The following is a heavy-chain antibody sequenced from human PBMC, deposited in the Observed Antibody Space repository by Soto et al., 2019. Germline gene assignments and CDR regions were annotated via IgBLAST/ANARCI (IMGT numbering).Heavy chain of an antibody. CDR1: GGSINYSY. CDR2: ISYTGSA. V-gene: IGHV4-59*01. CDR3: ARVNYGDYYYGMDV. Sequence: SATLSLTCTVSGGSINYSYWTWIRQPPGKGMEWIGYISYTGSANYNASLKSRLTISVDTSKNQFSLKLSSVTAADTALYYCARVNYGDYYYGMDVWGQGTTVPVSS. D-gene: IGHD4-17*01. J-gene: IGHJ6*02.